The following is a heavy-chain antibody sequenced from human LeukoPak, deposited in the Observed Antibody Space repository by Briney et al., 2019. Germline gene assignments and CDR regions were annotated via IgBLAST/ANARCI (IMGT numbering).Heavy chain of an antibody. J-gene: IGHJ4*02. Sequence: PSETLSLTCTVSGDSISSYYWSWIRQPAGKGLEWIGRIYTSGTTNYNPSLKSRVTMSVDTSKNQFSLKMRSVTAADTAVYYCARANYDGSDYWGQGTLVTVSS. CDR2: IYTSGTT. CDR1: GDSISSYY. V-gene: IGHV4-4*07. D-gene: IGHD3-22*01. CDR3: ARANYDGSDY.